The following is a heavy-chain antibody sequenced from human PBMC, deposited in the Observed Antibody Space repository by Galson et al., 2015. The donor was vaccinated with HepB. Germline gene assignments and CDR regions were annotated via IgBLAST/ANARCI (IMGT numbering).Heavy chain of an antibody. Sequence: SVKVSCKASGYTFTSYAMHWVRQAPGQRLEWMGWINAGSGNTKYSQKFQGRVTITRDTSASTAYMELSSLRSEDTAVYYCARDLGVLRFLEWSPPLPSYGMDVWGQGTTVTVSS. CDR1: GYTFTSYA. D-gene: IGHD3-3*01. V-gene: IGHV1-3*01. CDR3: ARDLGVLRFLEWSPPLPSYGMDV. J-gene: IGHJ6*02. CDR2: INAGSGNT.